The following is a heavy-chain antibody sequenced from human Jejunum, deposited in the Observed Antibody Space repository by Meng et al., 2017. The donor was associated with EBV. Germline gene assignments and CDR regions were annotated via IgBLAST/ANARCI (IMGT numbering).Heavy chain of an antibody. V-gene: IGHV2-5*02. Sequence: TLKASVPTHVKPTPTLTLTCTFSGFSLTTSGVGVGWIRQPPGKAPEWLALIYWDDDKRYSPSLKSRLTITKDTSKNQVVLTMTNMDPVDTGTYFCAHSPMRTSSSGYPRGFDYWGQGTLVTVSS. CDR2: IYWDDDK. J-gene: IGHJ4*02. CDR3: AHSPMRTSSSGYPRGFDY. CDR1: GFSLTTSGVG. D-gene: IGHD5-12*01.